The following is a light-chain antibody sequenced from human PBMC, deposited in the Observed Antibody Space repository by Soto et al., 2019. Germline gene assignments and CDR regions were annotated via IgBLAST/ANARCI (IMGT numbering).Light chain of an antibody. J-gene: IGLJ1*01. V-gene: IGLV1-44*01. CDR1: SSNLGDNT. CDR3: AAWDASLDGYV. CDR2: SYD. Sequence: QPVLTQPPSASGTHGQRVSISCSKSSSNLGDNTVNWYQQVPGAAPKLLIYSYDQRPSGVPDRFSGSKSGTSASLAISGLQSEDEADYYCAAWDASLDGYVFGTGTKVTVL.